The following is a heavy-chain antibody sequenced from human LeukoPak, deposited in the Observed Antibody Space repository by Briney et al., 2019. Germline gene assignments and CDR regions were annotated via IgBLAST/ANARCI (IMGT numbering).Heavy chain of an antibody. D-gene: IGHD2-2*01. V-gene: IGHV1-18*01. CDR2: ISAYNGNT. CDR1: GYTFTSYG. CDR3: ASTALGYCSSTSCPTTFDC. J-gene: IGHJ4*02. Sequence: ASVKVSCKASGYTFTSYGISWVRQAPGQGLEWMGWISAYNGNTNYAQKLQGRVTMTTDTSTSTAYMELRSLRSDDTAVYYCASTALGYCSSTSCPTTFDCWGQGTLVTVSS.